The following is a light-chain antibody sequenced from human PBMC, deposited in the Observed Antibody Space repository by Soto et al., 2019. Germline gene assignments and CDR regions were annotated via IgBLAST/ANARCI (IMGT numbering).Light chain of an antibody. Sequence: EIVLTQSPVTLSLSPGDRATLSCRTSQSVTSSYLAWYQQRPVQAPRLLIYGTSSRATGIPDRFSGIGSGTACTLTINRLEPEDFAVYYCQQYNSSPPTYTFGQGTKLEIK. V-gene: IGKV3-20*01. CDR1: QSVTSSY. CDR2: GTS. J-gene: IGKJ2*01. CDR3: QQYNSSPPTYT.